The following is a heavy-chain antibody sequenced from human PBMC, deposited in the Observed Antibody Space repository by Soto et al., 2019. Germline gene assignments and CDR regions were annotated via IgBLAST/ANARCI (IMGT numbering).Heavy chain of an antibody. V-gene: IGHV3-23*01. CDR2: IRGDLVTT. Sequence: GSPRLSCATSGFPFSDHAMHWVRQAPGEGLEWVSGIRGDLVTTPYADSVKGRFTISRDNSKNTLYLQMNSLRAEDTAIYYCVKEGKMGVEGFDFWGQGTLVTVSS. CDR3: VKEGKMGVEGFDF. D-gene: IGHD1-26*01. J-gene: IGHJ4*02. CDR1: GFPFSDHA.